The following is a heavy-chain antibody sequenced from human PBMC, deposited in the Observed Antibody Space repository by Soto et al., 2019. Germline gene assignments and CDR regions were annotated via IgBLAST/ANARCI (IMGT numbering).Heavy chain of an antibody. V-gene: IGHV1-2*04. CDR2: INPNSGGT. D-gene: IGHD3-16*02. CDR3: ARQYYVWGSYLQFAY. CDR1: GDAFTGYY. J-gene: IGHJ4*02. Sequence: GASVKVSWKASGDAFTGYYMQWVRQAPGQGLEWMGWINPNSGGTNYAQKFQGWVTMTRDTSISTAYMELSRLRSDDTAVYYCARQYYVWGSYLQFAYWGQGTPVTVSS.